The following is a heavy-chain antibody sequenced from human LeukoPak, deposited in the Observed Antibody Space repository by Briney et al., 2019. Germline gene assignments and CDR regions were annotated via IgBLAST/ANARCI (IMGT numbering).Heavy chain of an antibody. CDR3: ARSRGVLDYFHH. CDR1: GGSISSYY. V-gene: IGHV4-59*01. CDR2: IYYSGST. D-gene: IGHD3-3*01. Sequence: SETLSLTCTVSGGSISSYYWNWIRQPPGKGLEWIGYIYYSGSTNYNPSLKSRVTISVDRSKNQFSLKLSSVTAAGTAVYYCARSRGVLDYFHHWGQGTLVTVSS. J-gene: IGHJ1*01.